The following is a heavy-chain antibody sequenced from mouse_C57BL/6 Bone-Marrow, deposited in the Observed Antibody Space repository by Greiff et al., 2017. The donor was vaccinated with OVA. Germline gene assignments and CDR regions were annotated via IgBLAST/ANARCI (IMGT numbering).Heavy chain of an antibody. Sequence: QVQLQQSGAELVRPGSSVKLSCKASGYTFTSYWMHWVKQRPIQGLEWIGNIDPSDSETHYNQKFKDKATLTVDKSSSTAYMQLSSLTSEDSAVYYCTRRYDYRDYYAMDYWGQGTSVTVSS. D-gene: IGHD2-4*01. V-gene: IGHV1-52*01. J-gene: IGHJ4*01. CDR1: GYTFTSYW. CDR3: TRRYDYRDYYAMDY. CDR2: IDPSDSET.